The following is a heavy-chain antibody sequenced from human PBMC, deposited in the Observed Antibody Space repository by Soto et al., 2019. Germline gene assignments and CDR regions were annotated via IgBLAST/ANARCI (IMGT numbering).Heavy chain of an antibody. CDR1: GFTFSSYD. CDR2: IGTAGDT. V-gene: IGHV3-13*01. J-gene: IGHJ3*02. Sequence: GGSLRLSCAASGFTFSSYDMHWVRQATGKGLEWVSAIGTAGDTYYPGSVKGRFTISRENAKNSLYLQMNSLRAGDTAVYYCARRSGRIPGYAFDISGQGTMVTVSS. CDR3: ARRSGRIPGYAFDI. D-gene: IGHD3-9*01.